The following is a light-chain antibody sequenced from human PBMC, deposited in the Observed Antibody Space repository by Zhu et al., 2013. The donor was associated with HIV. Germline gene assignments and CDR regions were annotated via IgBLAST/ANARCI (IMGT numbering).Light chain of an antibody. J-gene: IGKJ2*01. CDR1: QSLLHSNGKNY. V-gene: IGKV2D-29*01. CDR3: MQGIQLPQT. Sequence: DVVVTQTPLSLSVTSGQPASISCKSSQSLLHSNGKNYLYWYLQKAGQPPQLLMHEVSNRFSGVPDRFSGSGSGTDFTLKISRVEAEDVGVYYCMQGIQLPQTFGQGTKLEIK. CDR2: EVS.